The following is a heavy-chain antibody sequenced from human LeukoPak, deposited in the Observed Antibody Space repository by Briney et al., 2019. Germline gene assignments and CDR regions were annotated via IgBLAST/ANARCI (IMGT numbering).Heavy chain of an antibody. Sequence: ASVKVSCKASGYTFTSYYMHWVRQAPGQGLEWMGIINPSGGSTSYAQKFQGRVTMTRDTSTSTVYMELSSLRSEDTAVYYCARGGTYYYDSRGYYSLGGLFAYRGQGTLVTVSS. CDR3: ARGGTYYYDSRGYYSLGGLFAY. CDR1: GYTFTSYY. J-gene: IGHJ4*02. V-gene: IGHV1-46*01. CDR2: INPSGGST. D-gene: IGHD3-22*01.